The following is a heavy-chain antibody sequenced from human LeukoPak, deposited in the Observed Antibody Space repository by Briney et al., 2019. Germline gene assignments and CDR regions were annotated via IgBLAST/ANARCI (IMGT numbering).Heavy chain of an antibody. V-gene: IGHV4-34*01. CDR2: INHSGST. J-gene: IGHJ6*02. Sequence: PSETLSLTCAVYGGSFSGYYWSWIRQPPGKGLEWIGEINHSGSTNYNPSLKSRVTISVDTSKNQFSLKLSSVTAADTAVYYCANLAAAGYYYYYYGMDVWGQGTTVTVSS. CDR1: GGSFSGYY. CDR3: ANLAAAGYYYYYYGMDV. D-gene: IGHD6-13*01.